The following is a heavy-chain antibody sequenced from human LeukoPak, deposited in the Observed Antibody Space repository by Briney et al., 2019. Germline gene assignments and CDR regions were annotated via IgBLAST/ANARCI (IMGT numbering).Heavy chain of an antibody. CDR2: ISGSGGST. J-gene: IGHJ4*02. D-gene: IGHD3-22*01. V-gene: IGHV3-23*01. CDR1: GFTFSSYA. Sequence: GGSLRLSCAASGFTFSSYAMSWVRQAPGKGLEWVSAISGSGGSTYYADSVKGRFTISRDNSKNTLYLQMNSLRAEDTAVYYCAKTRMPTLYYYDSSGYYHFDYWGQGTLVTVSS. CDR3: AKTRMPTLYYYDSSGYYHFDY.